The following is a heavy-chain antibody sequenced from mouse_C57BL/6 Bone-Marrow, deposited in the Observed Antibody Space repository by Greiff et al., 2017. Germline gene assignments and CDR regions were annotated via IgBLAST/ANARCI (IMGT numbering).Heavy chain of an antibody. D-gene: IGHD1-1*01. CDR1: GYTFTDYA. Sequence: QVQLQQSGAELVRPGASVKLSCKASGYTFTDYAIHWVKQRPVHGLEWIGAIDPVTGRTTYNQKFKGKAILTEDTSSSTAYMELSSLTSEASAVYYWTRGDSGSSPVGYGGWGTATLVSVAA. CDR2: IDPVTGRT. CDR3: TRGDSGSSPVGYGG. V-gene: IGHV1-15*01. J-gene: IGHJ3*01.